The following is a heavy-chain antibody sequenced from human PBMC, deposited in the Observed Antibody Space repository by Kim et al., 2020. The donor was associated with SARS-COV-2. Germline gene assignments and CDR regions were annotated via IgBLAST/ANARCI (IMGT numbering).Heavy chain of an antibody. CDR3: AKVRGRHGIAVAARDAFDI. Sequence: GGSLRLSCAASGFTFSSYAMSWVRQAPGKGLEWVSAISGSGGSTYYADSVKGRFTISRDNSKNTLYLQMNSLRAEDTAVYYCAKVRGRHGIAVAARDAFDIWGQGTMVTVSS. J-gene: IGHJ3*02. D-gene: IGHD6-19*01. CDR2: ISGSGGST. CDR1: GFTFSSYA. V-gene: IGHV3-23*01.